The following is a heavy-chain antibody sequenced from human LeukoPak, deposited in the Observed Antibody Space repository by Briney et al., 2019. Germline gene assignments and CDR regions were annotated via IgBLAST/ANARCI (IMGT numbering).Heavy chain of an antibody. CDR2: INVGNGNT. Sequence: GASVKVSCKASGYTFTSYAMHWVRQAPGQRLEWMGWINVGNGNTKYSQEFQDRATITRDTSAITVYMELSSLRSEDMAVYYCAKVAARYGDYYFDYWGQGTLVTVSS. D-gene: IGHD4-17*01. CDR3: AKVAARYGDYYFDY. J-gene: IGHJ4*02. CDR1: GYTFTSYA. V-gene: IGHV1-3*03.